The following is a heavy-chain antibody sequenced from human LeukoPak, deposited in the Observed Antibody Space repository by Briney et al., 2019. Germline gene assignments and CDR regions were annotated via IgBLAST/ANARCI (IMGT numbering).Heavy chain of an antibody. CDR3: TRESGAFSPFGF. CDR1: GGPIITTNW. J-gene: IGHJ4*02. Sequence: SETLSLTCGVSGGPIITTNWWSWVRQPPGKGLEWIGEVHLSGATNYNPSLAGRVTMSIDSSKNQLSLELTSVTAADTAMYYCTRESGAFSPFGFWGQGTLVTVSS. V-gene: IGHV4-4*02. D-gene: IGHD1-26*01. CDR2: VHLSGAT.